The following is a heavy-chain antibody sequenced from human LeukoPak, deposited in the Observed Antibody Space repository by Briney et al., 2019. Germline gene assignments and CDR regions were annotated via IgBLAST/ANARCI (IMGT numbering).Heavy chain of an antibody. J-gene: IGHJ4*02. CDR2: ISGSGGGT. Sequence: PGGSLRLSCAASGFTFSNYAMSLVRQAPGKGLEWVSTISGSGGGTYYADSVKGRSTISRDNSKNTLYLQMNSLRAEDTAVYYCAKSVSWQQLTDWGQGTLVSVSS. CDR3: AKSVSWQQLTD. V-gene: IGHV3-23*01. D-gene: IGHD6-13*01. CDR1: GFTFSNYA.